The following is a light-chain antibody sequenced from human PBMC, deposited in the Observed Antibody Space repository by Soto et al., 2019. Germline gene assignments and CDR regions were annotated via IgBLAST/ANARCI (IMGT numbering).Light chain of an antibody. J-gene: IGKJ3*01. V-gene: IGKV3-11*01. CDR2: DAS. CDR1: QSVSSY. CDR3: QQRSSWPIT. Sequence: EIVLTQSPATLSLSPGERGTLSCRASQSVSSYLAWYQQKPCQAPRLLIYDASNRATGIPARFSGSGSGTDLTLTIGSLEPEDVAVYFCQQRSSWPITFGPGTKVDIK.